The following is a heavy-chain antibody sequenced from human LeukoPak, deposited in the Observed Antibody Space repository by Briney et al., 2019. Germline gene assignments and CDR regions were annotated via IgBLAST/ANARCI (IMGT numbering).Heavy chain of an antibody. CDR3: AKLITEHAFDI. CDR2: ISYDGSNK. D-gene: IGHD3-16*01. CDR1: GFTFSSYG. V-gene: IGHV3-30*18. J-gene: IGHJ3*02. Sequence: PGGSLRLSCAASGFTFSSYGMHWVRQAPGKGLEWVAVISYDGSNKYYADSVKGRFTISRDNSKNTLYLQMNSLRAEDTAVYYCAKLITEHAFDIWGQGTMVTVSS.